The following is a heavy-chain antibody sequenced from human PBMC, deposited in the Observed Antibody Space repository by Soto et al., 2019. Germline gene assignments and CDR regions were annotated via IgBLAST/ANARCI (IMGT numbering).Heavy chain of an antibody. J-gene: IGHJ4*02. Sequence: QLQLQESGSGLVKPSQTLSLTCAVSGGSISSGGYSWGWIRQPPGKGLEWIGYIYHSGTYYNPSLKSRVTTAVDGAKNQFALKVSSASAADTSVYYCARGGKTVTTLDYWGQGTLVTVSS. CDR2: IYHSGT. CDR3: ARGGKTVTTLDY. D-gene: IGHD4-17*01. CDR1: GGSISSGGYS. V-gene: IGHV4-30-2*01.